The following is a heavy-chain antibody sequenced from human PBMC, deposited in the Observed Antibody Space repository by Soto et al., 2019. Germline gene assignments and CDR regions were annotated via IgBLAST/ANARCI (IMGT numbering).Heavy chain of an antibody. CDR2: IDPSDSYT. CDR3: ARRGYYYDSSGYYPSAFDI. Sequence: PGESLKISCKGSGYSFTSYWISWVRQMPGKGLEWMGRIDPSDSYTNYSPSFQGHVTISADKSISTAYLQWSSLKASDTAMYYCARRGYYYDSSGYYPSAFDIWGQGTMVTVS. J-gene: IGHJ3*02. CDR1: GYSFTSYW. D-gene: IGHD3-22*01. V-gene: IGHV5-10-1*01.